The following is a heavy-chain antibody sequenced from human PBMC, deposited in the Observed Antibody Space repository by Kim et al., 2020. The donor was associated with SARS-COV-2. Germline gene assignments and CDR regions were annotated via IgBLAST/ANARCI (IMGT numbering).Heavy chain of an antibody. D-gene: IGHD3-3*01. V-gene: IGHV3-49*02. J-gene: IGHJ4*02. CDR3: TKLTYYDFWSDY. Sequence: EYAASVKGRFTISRDDSKSIAYLQMNSLKTEDTAVYYCTKLTYYDFWSDYWGQGTLVTVSS.